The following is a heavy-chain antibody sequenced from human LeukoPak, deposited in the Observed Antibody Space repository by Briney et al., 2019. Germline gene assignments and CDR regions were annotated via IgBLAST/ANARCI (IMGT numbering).Heavy chain of an antibody. CDR1: GFTFSRFS. J-gene: IGHJ4*02. V-gene: IGHV3-23*01. CDR2: ISGIGDAT. CDR3: AKDRAMYSYASFDY. D-gene: IGHD3-16*01. Sequence: GGSLRLSCAASGFTFSRFSMWWVRQAPGKGLEWVSGISGIGDATFYADSVKGRFTISRDNSKNTLYLQTHSLRAEDTAVYHCAKDRAMYSYASFDYWGQGILVIASS.